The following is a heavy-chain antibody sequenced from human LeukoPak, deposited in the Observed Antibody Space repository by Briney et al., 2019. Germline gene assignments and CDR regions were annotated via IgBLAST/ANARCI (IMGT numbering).Heavy chain of an antibody. V-gene: IGHV4-34*01. J-gene: IGHJ4*02. CDR1: GWSFSDYL. D-gene: IGHD1-1*01. CDR3: ARGRQLNS. CDR2: INHSGDT. Sequence: SETLSLTCAVYGWSFSDYLWSWIRQFPGKGLEWIGEINHSGDTNYNPSLKSRVTISVDTSKNQFSLKLSSVTAADTAVYYCARGRQLNSWGQGSLVTVSS.